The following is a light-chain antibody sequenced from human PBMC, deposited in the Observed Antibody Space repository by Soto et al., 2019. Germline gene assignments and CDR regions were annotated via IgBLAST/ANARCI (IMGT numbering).Light chain of an antibody. CDR1: SSDVGGYNY. CDR2: DVS. J-gene: IGLJ1*01. CDR3: CSYTSSSTYV. V-gene: IGLV2-14*03. Sequence: QPASVSGSPGQSITISCTGTSSDVGGYNYVSWYQQHPGKAPKLMLYDVSNRPSGVSDRFSGSKSGNTASLTISGLQAEDEGDYYCCSYTSSSTYVFGTGTKLTVL.